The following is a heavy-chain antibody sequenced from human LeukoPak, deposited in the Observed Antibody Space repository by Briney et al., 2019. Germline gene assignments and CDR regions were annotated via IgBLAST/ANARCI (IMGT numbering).Heavy chain of an antibody. CDR2: IIPIFGTA. J-gene: IGHJ6*04. CDR3: AREGRYCSSTSCRPMVRGVIKHYHYGMDV. CDR1: GGTFSSYA. Sequence: SVKVSCKASGGTFSSYAIRWVRQAPGQGLEWMGGIIPIFGTANYAQKFQGRVTITADESTSTAYMELSSLRSEDTAVYYCAREGRYCSSTSCRPMVRGVIKHYHYGMDVWGKGTTVTVSS. D-gene: IGHD2-2*01. V-gene: IGHV1-69*01.